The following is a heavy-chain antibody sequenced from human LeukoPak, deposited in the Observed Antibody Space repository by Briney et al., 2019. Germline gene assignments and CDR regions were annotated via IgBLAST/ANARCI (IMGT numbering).Heavy chain of an antibody. CDR2: IYDSEST. J-gene: IGHJ3*02. V-gene: IGHV4-59*08. CDR3: ARHCSGGTCPLSFDAFDI. D-gene: IGHD2-15*01. Sequence: SETLSLTCTVSGGSISSFYWSWIRQPPGKGLEWIGYIYDSESTNYNPSLKSGVTISVDTSKNQFSLMLTSVTASDTAMYYCARHCSGGTCPLSFDAFDIWGQGTMVTVSS. CDR1: GGSISSFY.